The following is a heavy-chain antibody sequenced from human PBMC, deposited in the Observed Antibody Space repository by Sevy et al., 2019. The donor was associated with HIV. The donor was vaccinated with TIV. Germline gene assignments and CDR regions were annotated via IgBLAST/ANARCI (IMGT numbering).Heavy chain of an antibody. Sequence: GGSLRLSCAASGFTFSSYGMHWVRQAPGKGLEWVAVISYDGSNKYYADSVKGRFTISRDNSKNTLYLQMNSLRAEDTAVYYCVKDGGKRWLQLGAFDIWGQGTMVTVSS. CDR3: VKDGGKRWLQLGAFDI. V-gene: IGHV3-30*18. J-gene: IGHJ3*02. CDR1: GFTFSSYG. CDR2: ISYDGSNK. D-gene: IGHD5-12*01.